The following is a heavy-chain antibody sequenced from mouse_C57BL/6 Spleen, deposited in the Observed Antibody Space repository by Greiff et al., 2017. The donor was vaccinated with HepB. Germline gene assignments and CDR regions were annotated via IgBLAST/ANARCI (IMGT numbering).Heavy chain of an antibody. J-gene: IGHJ3*01. CDR2: ISSGSSTI. V-gene: IGHV5-17*01. D-gene: IGHD2-2*01. CDR1: GFTFSDYG. Sequence: EVHLVESGGGLVKPGGSLKLSCAASGFTFSDYGMHWVRQAPEKGLEWVAYISSGSSTIYYADTVKGRFTISRDNAKNTLFLQMTSLRSEDTAMYYCARGRIYYGYAFAYWGQGTLVTVSA. CDR3: ARGRIYYGYAFAY.